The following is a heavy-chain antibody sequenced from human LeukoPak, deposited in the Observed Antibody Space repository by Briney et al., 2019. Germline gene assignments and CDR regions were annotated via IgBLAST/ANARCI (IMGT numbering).Heavy chain of an antibody. D-gene: IGHD3-3*01. Sequence: PGGSLRLSCAASGFTFSSYGMHWVRQAPGKGLEWVAFIRYDGSNKYYADSVKGRFTISRDNSKNTLYLQMNSLRAEDTAVYYCAKGLGFFPRFYDFDYWSQGTLVTVSS. CDR2: IRYDGSNK. CDR3: AKGLGFFPRFYDFDY. V-gene: IGHV3-30*02. J-gene: IGHJ4*02. CDR1: GFTFSSYG.